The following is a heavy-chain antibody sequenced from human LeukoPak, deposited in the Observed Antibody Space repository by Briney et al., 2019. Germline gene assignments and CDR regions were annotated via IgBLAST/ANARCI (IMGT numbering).Heavy chain of an antibody. Sequence: SGTLSLTCAVYGGSFSGYYWSWIRQPPGKGLEWIGEINHSGSTNYNPSLKSRVTISVDTSKNQFSLKLSSVTAADTAVYYCATAVDVDTAMVYAFDIRGQGTMVTVSS. V-gene: IGHV4-34*01. D-gene: IGHD5-18*01. CDR3: ATAVDVDTAMVYAFDI. CDR1: GGSFSGYY. J-gene: IGHJ3*02. CDR2: INHSGST.